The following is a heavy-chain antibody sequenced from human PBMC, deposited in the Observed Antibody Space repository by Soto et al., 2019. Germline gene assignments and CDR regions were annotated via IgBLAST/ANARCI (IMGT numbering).Heavy chain of an antibody. CDR3: ARDLYNWTDVAFDY. D-gene: IGHD1-20*01. CDR2: INPNSGGT. CDR1: GYTLTGYY. Sequence: KVSCNTSGYTLTGYYMQLVRQAVGQGLEWMGWINPNSGGTNYAQKFQGRAPMTRDTSISTAYMELSRLRSDDTAVYYCARDLYNWTDVAFDYWGQGTLFTVS. J-gene: IGHJ4*02. V-gene: IGHV1-2*02.